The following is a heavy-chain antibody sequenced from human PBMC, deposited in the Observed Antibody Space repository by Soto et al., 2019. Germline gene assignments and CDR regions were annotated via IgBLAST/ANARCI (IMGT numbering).Heavy chain of an antibody. Sequence: QVQLVESGGGVVQPGRSLRLSCAASGLTFIRHAMHWVRQVPGKGLEWVAAISDDGSKKHYVDSVKGRFSISRDKCRNTVFLQMNSLRAEDTAVYFCAGERETSSWFLSGFEYWGQGTLVTVSS. J-gene: IGHJ4*02. V-gene: IGHV3-30-3*01. CDR1: GLTFIRHA. CDR2: ISDDGSKK. D-gene: IGHD6-19*01. CDR3: AGERETSSWFLSGFEY.